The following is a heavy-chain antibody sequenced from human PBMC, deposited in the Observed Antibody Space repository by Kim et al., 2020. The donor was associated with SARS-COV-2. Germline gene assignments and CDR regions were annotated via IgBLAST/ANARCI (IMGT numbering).Heavy chain of an antibody. J-gene: IGHJ6*02. CDR2: IKSKTDGGTT. V-gene: IGHV3-15*01. D-gene: IGHD6-13*01. CDR3: TTDPGSSWYYYGMDV. Sequence: GGSLRLSCAASGFTFSNAWMSWVRQAPGKGLEWVGRIKSKTDGGTTDYAAPVKGRFTISRDDSKNTLYLQMNSLKTEDTAVYYCTTDPGSSWYYYGMDVWGQGTTVTVSS. CDR1: GFTFSNAW.